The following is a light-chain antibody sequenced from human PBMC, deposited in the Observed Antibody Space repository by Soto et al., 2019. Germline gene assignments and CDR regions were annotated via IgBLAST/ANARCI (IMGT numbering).Light chain of an antibody. CDR1: QSVTST. CDR3: QPYNNWPLT. J-gene: IGKJ4*01. V-gene: IGKV3-15*01. CDR2: DTS. Sequence: DIVMTQSPATQSVSPGGRATLSCRACQSVTSTLAWYQHKPGQTPRLLIYDTSTRATGVPTRFSGSRSGAEFTLTINSLQSEDFAVYYCQPYNNWPLTFGGGTRWIS.